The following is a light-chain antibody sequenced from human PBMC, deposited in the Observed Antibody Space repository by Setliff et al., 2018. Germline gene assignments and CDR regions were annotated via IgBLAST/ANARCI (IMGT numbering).Light chain of an antibody. CDR2: DVN. J-gene: IGLJ1*01. Sequence: VLAQPASVSGSPGQSITISCSGTSSDVGSYDLVSWYQQHPGTAPKLIISDVNNRPSGVSNRFSGSKSGNTASLTISGLQAEDEAAYYCCAYTGSSTYVFGTGTKVTVL. CDR1: SSDVGSYDL. V-gene: IGLV2-14*01. CDR3: CAYTGSSTYV.